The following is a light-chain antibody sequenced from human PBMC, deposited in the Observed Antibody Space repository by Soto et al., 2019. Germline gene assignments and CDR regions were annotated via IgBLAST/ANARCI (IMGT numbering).Light chain of an antibody. J-gene: IGKJ1*01. CDR2: DAS. Sequence: DIQITQSPSTLSASVGARVTMTCRASQSVSNWVAWYQQKPGKAPKLLIYDASTLEGGVPSRFSGSGSGTEFTLSNSSLQPDDYTIYYCQQYTSYWTFGQGTQV. CDR1: QSVSNW. V-gene: IGKV1-5*01. CDR3: QQYTSYWT.